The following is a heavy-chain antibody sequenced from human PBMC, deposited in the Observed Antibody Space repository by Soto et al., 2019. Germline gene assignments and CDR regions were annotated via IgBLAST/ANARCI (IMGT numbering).Heavy chain of an antibody. D-gene: IGHD2-15*01. CDR1: GGSISSGDYY. Sequence: SETLSLTCTVSGGSISSGDYYWSWIRQPPGKGLGWIGYIYYSGSTYYNPSLKSRVTISVDTSKNQFSLKLSSVTAADTAVYYCARVPRGPGTYCSGGSCYSERPRTNWFDPWGQGTLVTVSS. CDR2: IYYSGST. V-gene: IGHV4-30-4*01. CDR3: ARVPRGPGTYCSGGSCYSERPRTNWFDP. J-gene: IGHJ5*02.